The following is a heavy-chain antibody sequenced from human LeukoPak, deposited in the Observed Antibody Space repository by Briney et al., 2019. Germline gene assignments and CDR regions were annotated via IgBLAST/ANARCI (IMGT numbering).Heavy chain of an antibody. J-gene: IGHJ4*02. Sequence: GGSLKPSCAASGSPFGAYALAWVGRAQGRGLDWAQLISESGGSTYNADSVKGRFTISRDNSKNTLYLQMNSLRAEDTAVYYCARAPDYYDSSGYLGYWGQGTLVTVSS. CDR2: ISESGGST. CDR3: ARAPDYYDSSGYLGY. D-gene: IGHD3-22*01. CDR1: GSPFGAYA. V-gene: IGHV3-23*01.